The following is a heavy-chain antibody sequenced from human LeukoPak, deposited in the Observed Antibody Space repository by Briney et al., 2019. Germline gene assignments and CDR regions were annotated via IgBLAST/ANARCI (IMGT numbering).Heavy chain of an antibody. Sequence: ASVTVSFTASGYTFTDSYMHWVRQAPGQGLEWMGWIYPSSGGTNYAQKFQGRVTMTRDTSITTAYMELSRLSSDDTAVYYCARHPGKVTNDWYFDLWGRGTLVTVSS. CDR3: ARHPGKVTNDWYFDL. J-gene: IGHJ2*01. V-gene: IGHV1-2*02. CDR1: GYTFTDSY. CDR2: IYPSSGGT. D-gene: IGHD4-23*01.